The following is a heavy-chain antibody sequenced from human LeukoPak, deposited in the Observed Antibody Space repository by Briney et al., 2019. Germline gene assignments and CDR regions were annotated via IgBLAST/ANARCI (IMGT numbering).Heavy chain of an antibody. V-gene: IGHV3-23*01. CDR3: AKEQVYHDSSGYPYNWFDP. J-gene: IGHJ5*02. CDR1: GFTLSSYA. D-gene: IGHD3-22*01. CDR2: ISGSGGST. Sequence: GGSLRLSCAASGFTLSSYAMSWVRQAPGKGLEWVSAISGSGGSTYYADSVKGRFTISRDNSKNTLYLQMNSLRAEDTAVYYCAKEQVYHDSSGYPYNWFDPWGQGTLVTVSS.